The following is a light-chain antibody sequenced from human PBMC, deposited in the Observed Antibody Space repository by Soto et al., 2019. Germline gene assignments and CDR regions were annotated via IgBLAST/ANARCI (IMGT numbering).Light chain of an antibody. CDR3: CSYAGSFVV. V-gene: IGLV2-11*01. CDR2: DVS. CDR1: SSDVGGYNY. J-gene: IGLJ2*01. Sequence: QSALTQPPSVSGSPGQSVTISCTGTSSDVGGYNYVSWCQQHPGKAPKLMIYDVSNRPSGVPDRFSGSKSGNTASLTISGLQAEDEADYYCCSYAGSFVVFGGGTKLTVL.